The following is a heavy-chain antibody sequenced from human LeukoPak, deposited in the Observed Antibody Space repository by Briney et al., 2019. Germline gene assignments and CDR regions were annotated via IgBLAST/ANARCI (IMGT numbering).Heavy chain of an antibody. V-gene: IGHV4-39*07. CDR2: IYYSGST. CDR3: ARFSSSWSNNWFDP. CDR1: GGSISSSSYY. J-gene: IGHJ5*02. D-gene: IGHD6-13*01. Sequence: SETLSLTCTVSGGSISSSSYYWGWIRQPPGKGLEWIGSIYYSGSTYYNPSLKSRVTISVDTSKNQFSLKLSSVTAADTAVYYCARFSSSWSNNWFDPWGQGTLVTVSS.